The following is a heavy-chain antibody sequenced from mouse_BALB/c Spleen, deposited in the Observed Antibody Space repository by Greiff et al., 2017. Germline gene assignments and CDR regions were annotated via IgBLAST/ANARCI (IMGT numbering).Heavy chain of an antibody. CDR3: AREGIYYDYEPTGYAMDY. CDR2: INPSSGYT. J-gene: IGHJ4*01. V-gene: IGHV1-4*01. D-gene: IGHD2-4*01. CDR1: GYTFTSYT. Sequence: QVQLQQSGAELARPGASVKMSCKASGYTFTSYTMHWVKQRPGQGLEWIGYINPSSGYTNYNQKFKDKATLTADKSSSTAYMQLSSLTSEDSAVYYCAREGIYYDYEPTGYAMDYWGQGTSVTVSS.